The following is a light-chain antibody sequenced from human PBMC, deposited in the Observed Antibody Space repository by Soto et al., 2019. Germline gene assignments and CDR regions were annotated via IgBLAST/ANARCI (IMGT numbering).Light chain of an antibody. CDR2: KGT. J-gene: IGLJ1*01. V-gene: IGLV2-23*01. CDR1: SDDVGAYNS. Sequence: QSALAQPASVSGSPGQSITISCTGTSDDVGAYNSVSWYQQLPHKAPQVILYKGTQRPSGVSSRFSGSTPGNAASLTISGLQADDEADYFCCSSAPESTYVFGTGTKATVL. CDR3: CSSAPESTYV.